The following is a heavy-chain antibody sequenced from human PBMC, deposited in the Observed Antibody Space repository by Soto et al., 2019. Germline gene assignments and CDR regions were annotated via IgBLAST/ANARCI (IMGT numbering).Heavy chain of an antibody. V-gene: IGHV4-30-4*01. CDR2: IYYSGST. CDR1: GGSISSGDYY. J-gene: IGHJ4*02. CDR3: ARDLDGSGSYYYY. Sequence: QVQLQESGPGLVKPSQTLSLTCTVSGGSISSGDYYWSWIRQPPGKGLEWIGYIYYSGSTYYNPSLKSRVTISVDTSKNQFSLKLSSVTAADTVVYYCARDLDGSGSYYYYWGQGTLVTVSS. D-gene: IGHD3-10*01.